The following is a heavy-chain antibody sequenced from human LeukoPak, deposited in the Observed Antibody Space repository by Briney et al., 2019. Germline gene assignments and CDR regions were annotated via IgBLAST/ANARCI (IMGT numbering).Heavy chain of an antibody. D-gene: IGHD5-12*01. CDR3: AREYSDYGFDY. CDR2: IYYSGST. CDR1: GGSISSYY. V-gene: IGHV4-59*01. J-gene: IGHJ4*02. Sequence: SETLSLXCTVSGGSISSYYWSWIRQPPGKGLEWIGYIYYSGSTNYNPSLKSRVSISVDTSKNQFSLKLSSVTAADTAMYYCAREYSDYGFDYWGQGTLVTVSS.